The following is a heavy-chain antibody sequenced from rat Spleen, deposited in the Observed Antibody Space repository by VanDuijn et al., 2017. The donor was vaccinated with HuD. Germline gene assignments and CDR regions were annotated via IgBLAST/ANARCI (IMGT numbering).Heavy chain of an antibody. CDR2: ISSGGTS. V-gene: IGHV2-6*01. CDR3: ASGWERFAY. J-gene: IGHJ3*01. CDR1: GFSLTTYT. Sequence: QVQLKESGPGLVQPSQTLSLTCTVSGFSLTTYTLSWVRQSPGKGLEWIGAISSGGTSYYNSVLNPRVRISRDIYKSQVFLKMNSLQTEDTAMYFCASGWERFAYWGQGTLVTVSS. D-gene: IGHD5-1*01.